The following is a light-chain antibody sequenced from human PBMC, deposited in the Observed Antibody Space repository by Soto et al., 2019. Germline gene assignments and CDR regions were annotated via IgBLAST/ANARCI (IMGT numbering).Light chain of an antibody. CDR1: SSDIGAGHG. CDR3: HSYDSSQTAVV. J-gene: IGLJ3*02. CDR2: DNT. V-gene: IGLV1-40*01. Sequence: QSVLTQSPSVSGAPGQRVTISCTGSSSDIGAGHGVHWYQQLPGTAPKLLIYDNTNRPSGVPDRFSGSKAGTSASLAITGLQAEDEAYYSCHSYDSSQTAVVFVGGTKPPVL.